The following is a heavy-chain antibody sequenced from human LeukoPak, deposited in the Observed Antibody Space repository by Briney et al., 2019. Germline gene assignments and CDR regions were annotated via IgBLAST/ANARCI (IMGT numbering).Heavy chain of an antibody. V-gene: IGHV3-30*03. J-gene: IGHJ4*02. D-gene: IGHD3-22*01. CDR2: ISYDGSNK. CDR3: ASFGREFTSGTYYDSSGAVDY. Sequence: GGSLRLSCAASGFTFSSYGMHWVRQAPGKGLEWVAVISYDGSNKYYADSVKGRFTISRDNSKNTLYLQMNSLRAEDTAVYYCASFGREFTSGTYYDSSGAVDYWGQGTLVTVSS. CDR1: GFTFSSYG.